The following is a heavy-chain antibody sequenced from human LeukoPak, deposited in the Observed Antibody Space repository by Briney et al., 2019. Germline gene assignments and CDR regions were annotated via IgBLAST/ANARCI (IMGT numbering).Heavy chain of an antibody. CDR2: ISWNSGSI. V-gene: IGHV3-9*01. J-gene: IGHJ4*02. CDR3: AKDTSYYDILTGYFDY. Sequence: GGSLRLSCAASGFTFDDYAMHWVRHAPGKGLEWVSGISWNSGSIGYADSVKGRFTISRDNAKNSLYLQMNSLRAEDTALYYCAKDTSYYDILTGYFDYWGQGTLVTVSS. CDR1: GFTFDDYA. D-gene: IGHD3-9*01.